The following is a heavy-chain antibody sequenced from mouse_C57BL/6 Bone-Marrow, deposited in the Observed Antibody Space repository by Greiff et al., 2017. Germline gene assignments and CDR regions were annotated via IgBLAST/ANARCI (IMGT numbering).Heavy chain of an antibody. J-gene: IGHJ3*01. CDR2: INPSTGGT. V-gene: IGHV1-42*01. Sequence: VQLKQSGPELVKPGASVKISCKASGYSFTGYYMNWVKQSPEKSLEWIGEINPSTGGTTYNQKFKAKATLTVDKSSSTAYMQLKSLTSEDSAVYYCARGGGWLLRRFADWGQGTLVTVSA. CDR3: ARGGGWLLRRFAD. CDR1: GYSFTGYY. D-gene: IGHD2-3*01.